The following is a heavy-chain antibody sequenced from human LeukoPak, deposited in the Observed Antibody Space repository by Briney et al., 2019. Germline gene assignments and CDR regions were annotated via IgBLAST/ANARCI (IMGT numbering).Heavy chain of an antibody. CDR2: IKHSGST. Sequence: SETLSLTCAVYGGSFSGYYWSWIRQPPGKGLEWIGEIKHSGSTNYNPSLKSRVTISVDTSKNQFSLKLSSVTAADTAVYYCARGRMYSSSWYVYFQHWGQGTLVTVSS. J-gene: IGHJ1*01. D-gene: IGHD6-13*01. CDR3: ARGRMYSSSWYVYFQH. CDR1: GGSFSGYY. V-gene: IGHV4-34*01.